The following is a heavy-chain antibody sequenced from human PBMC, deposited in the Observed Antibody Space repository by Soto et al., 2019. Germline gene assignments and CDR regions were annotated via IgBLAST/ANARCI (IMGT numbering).Heavy chain of an antibody. D-gene: IGHD6-19*01. V-gene: IGHV4-34*01. Sequence: PSETRSRTCSICVWSFINYYCNLILQPPGNWLEWMGKINHNGSTNYSPYLKSRLTISVDTSKNQFSLKLISVTAADTAVYFCGRGRGYSNDWASYYSGMEVWGKGNTVNVSS. CDR1: VWSFINYY. J-gene: IGHJ6*04. CDR3: GRGRGYSNDWASYYSGMEV. CDR2: INHNGST.